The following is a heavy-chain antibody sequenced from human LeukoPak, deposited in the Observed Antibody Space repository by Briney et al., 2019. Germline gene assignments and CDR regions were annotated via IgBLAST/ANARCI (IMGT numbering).Heavy chain of an antibody. V-gene: IGHV3-74*01. Sequence: GGSLRLSCAASGFTFSSYSMNWVRQAPGKGLVWVSRINSDGSSTSYADSVKGRFTISRDNAKNTLYLQMNSLRAEDTAVYYCAREDIVVVPAAYYYYYYGMDVWGQGTTVTVSS. CDR1: GFTFSSYS. D-gene: IGHD2-2*01. J-gene: IGHJ6*02. CDR2: INSDGSST. CDR3: AREDIVVVPAAYYYYYYGMDV.